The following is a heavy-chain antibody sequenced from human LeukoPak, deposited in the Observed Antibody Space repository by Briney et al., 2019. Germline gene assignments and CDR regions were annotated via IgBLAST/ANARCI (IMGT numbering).Heavy chain of an antibody. D-gene: IGHD5-18*01. CDR2: INPNSGGT. Sequence: ASVKVSCKAYGYTFTGYFMHWVRQAPGQGLEWMGWINPNSGGTNYAQKFQGRVTMTRDTSISTAYMELSSLRSDDTAIYFCARGGLQLWFLVDYWGQGTLVTVSS. CDR3: ARGGLQLWFLVDY. J-gene: IGHJ4*02. V-gene: IGHV1-2*02. CDR1: GYTFTGYF.